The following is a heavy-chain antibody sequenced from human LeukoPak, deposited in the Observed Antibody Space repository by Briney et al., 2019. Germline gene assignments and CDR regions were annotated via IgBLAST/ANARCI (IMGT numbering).Heavy chain of an antibody. Sequence: GGSLRLSCAASGFTFSTYSMNWVRQAPGKGLEWISYISSSSYIYYADSVKGRFTISRDNAKNSLYLQMNSLRAEDTAVYYCARDLSAAIWDYYYGMDVWGQGTTVTVSS. CDR1: GFTFSTYS. D-gene: IGHD2-2*02. V-gene: IGHV3-21*05. CDR3: ARDLSAAIWDYYYGMDV. J-gene: IGHJ6*02. CDR2: ISSSSYI.